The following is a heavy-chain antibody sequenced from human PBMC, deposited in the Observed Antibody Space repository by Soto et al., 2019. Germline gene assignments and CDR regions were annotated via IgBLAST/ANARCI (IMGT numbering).Heavy chain of an antibody. CDR1: GFPFSLYG. J-gene: IGHJ4*02. V-gene: IGHV3-30*03. Sequence: QVQLVESGGGVVQPGRSLRLSCAASGFPFSLYGMHWVRRAPGKGLEWVAVMSDDGNYKYYADSVKGRFTISRDKSKDTLYLQMNNLRVDDTAVYYCAMDVTLRLGELSLSLDYWGKGALVTVSS. CDR3: AMDVTLRLGELSLSLDY. D-gene: IGHD3-16*02. CDR2: MSDDGNYK.